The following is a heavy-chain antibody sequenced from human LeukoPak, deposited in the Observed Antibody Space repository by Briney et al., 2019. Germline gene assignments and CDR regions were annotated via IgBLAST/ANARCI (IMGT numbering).Heavy chain of an antibody. CDR3: ARDLIRFLEWVN. Sequence: GGSLRLSCVASGFSFSTYAMNWVRQAPGKGPEWVSYVSSASSHVYYADSVRGRFIISRDNAKNSLYLQMNSLRAEDTAVYYCARDLIRFLEWVNWGQGTLVTVSS. V-gene: IGHV3-21*01. D-gene: IGHD3-3*01. CDR1: GFSFSTYA. CDR2: VSSASSHV. J-gene: IGHJ4*02.